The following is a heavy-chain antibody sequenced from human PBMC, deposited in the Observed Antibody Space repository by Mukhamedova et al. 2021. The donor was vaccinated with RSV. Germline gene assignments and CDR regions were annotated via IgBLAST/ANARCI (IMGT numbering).Heavy chain of an antibody. V-gene: IGHV1-69*01. J-gene: IGHJ6*02. CDR3: ARTVLQPYVVVTAIDYYYYGMDV. CDR2: GTA. D-gene: IGHD2-21*02. Sequence: GTANYAQKFQGRVTITADESTSTAYMELSSLRSEDTAVYYCARTVLQPYVVVTAIDYYYYGMDVWGQGTTVTVSS.